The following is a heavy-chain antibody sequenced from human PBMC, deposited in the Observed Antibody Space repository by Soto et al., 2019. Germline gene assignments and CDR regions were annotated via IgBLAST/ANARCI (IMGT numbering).Heavy chain of an antibody. CDR1: GGSISSGDYY. J-gene: IGHJ5*02. V-gene: IGHV4-30-4*01. D-gene: IGHD3-22*01. Sequence: PSETLSLTCTVSGGSISSGDYYWSWIRQPPGKGLEWIGYIYYSGSTYYNPSLKSRVTISVDTSKNQFSLKLSSVTAADTAVYYCAGWLLPYNWFDPWGQGTPVTVSS. CDR2: IYYSGST. CDR3: AGWLLPYNWFDP.